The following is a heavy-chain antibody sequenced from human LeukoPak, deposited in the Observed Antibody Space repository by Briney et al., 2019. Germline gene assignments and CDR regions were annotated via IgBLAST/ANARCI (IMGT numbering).Heavy chain of an antibody. CDR1: GGTFSSYA. CDR3: ARAGSGSYLIDY. CDR2: IIPILGIA. V-gene: IGHV1-69*04. J-gene: IGHJ4*02. Sequence: ASVKVSCKASGGTFSSYAISWVRQAPGQGLEWMGRIIPILGIANYAQKFQGRVTMTRNTSISTAYMELSSLRSGDTAVYYCARAGSGSYLIDYWGQGTLVTVSS. D-gene: IGHD1-26*01.